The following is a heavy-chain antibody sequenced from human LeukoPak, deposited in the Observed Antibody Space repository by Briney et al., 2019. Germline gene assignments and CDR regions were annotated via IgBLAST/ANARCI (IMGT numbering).Heavy chain of an antibody. CDR1: GFTFIDDY. V-gene: IGHV3-11*01. CDR2: ISSSGSTI. J-gene: IGHJ4*02. D-gene: IGHD3-22*01. CDR3: ASTGEYYYDSSGYYFVY. Sequence: GALRLSCAASGFTFIDDYMSWICQGPGKGLEWGSYISSSGSTIYYADSVKGRFTISRGNAKNSLYLQINSLRAEDTAVYYCASTGEYYYDSSGYYFVYWGQGTLVTVSS.